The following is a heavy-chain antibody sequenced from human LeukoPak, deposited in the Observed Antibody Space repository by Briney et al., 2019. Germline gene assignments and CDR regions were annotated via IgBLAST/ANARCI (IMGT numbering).Heavy chain of an antibody. V-gene: IGHV4-59*01. CDR3: AKFGGSFAFLDY. J-gene: IGHJ4*02. D-gene: IGHD1-26*01. CDR2: IHDSGST. CDR1: GGSISTYY. Sequence: PSETLSLPCTVSGGSISTYYWSWLRQPPGKGLEWIAYIHDSGSTNYNPSLKCRVAISVDTSKKHLSLKLSSVTAADTAVYYCAKFGGSFAFLDYWGQGTLVTVSS.